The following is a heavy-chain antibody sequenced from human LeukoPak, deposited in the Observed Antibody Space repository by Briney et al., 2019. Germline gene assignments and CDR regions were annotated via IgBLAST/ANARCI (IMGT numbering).Heavy chain of an antibody. CDR2: IIPIFGTA. V-gene: IGHV1-69*06. CDR1: GGTFSSYA. J-gene: IGHJ5*02. Sequence: SVKVSCKASGGTFSSYAISWVRQAPGQGLEWMGRIIPIFGTANYAQKFQGRVTITADKSTSTAYMELSSLRSEDTAVYYCARDQAYCGGDCLPTGFDPWGQGTLVTVSS. CDR3: ARDQAYCGGDCLPTGFDP. D-gene: IGHD2-21*02.